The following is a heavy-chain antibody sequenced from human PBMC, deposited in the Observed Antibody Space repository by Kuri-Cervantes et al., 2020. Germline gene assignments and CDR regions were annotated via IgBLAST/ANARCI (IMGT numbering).Heavy chain of an antibody. Sequence: SETPSLTCAVSGYSISSSNWWGWIRQPPGKGLEWIGEINHSESTNYNPSLKSRVTISVDTSKNQFSLKLSSVTAADTAVYYCARTYSSSWFAGSNWFDPWGQGTLVTVSS. D-gene: IGHD6-13*01. CDR1: GYSISSSNW. CDR3: ARTYSSSWFAGSNWFDP. J-gene: IGHJ5*02. CDR2: INHSEST. V-gene: IGHV4-28*01.